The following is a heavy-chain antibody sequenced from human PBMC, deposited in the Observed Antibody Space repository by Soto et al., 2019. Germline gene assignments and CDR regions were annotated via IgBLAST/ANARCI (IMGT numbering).Heavy chain of an antibody. Sequence: SETLSLTCAVYGGSFSGYYWSWIRQPPGKGLEWIGEINHSGSTNYNPSLKSRVTISVDTSKNQFSLKLSSVTAADTAVYYCAGDPDYDYVWWSYRRARKFDYWGQGTLVTVSS. V-gene: IGHV4-34*01. CDR3: AGDPDYDYVWWSYRRARKFDY. CDR1: GGSFSGYY. CDR2: INHSGST. J-gene: IGHJ4*02. D-gene: IGHD3-16*02.